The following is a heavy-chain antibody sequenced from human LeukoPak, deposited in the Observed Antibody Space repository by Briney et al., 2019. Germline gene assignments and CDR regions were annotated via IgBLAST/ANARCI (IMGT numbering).Heavy chain of an antibody. Sequence: GASVKVSCKASGYTFTSYGISWVRQAPGQGLEWMGWISAYNGNTNCAQKLQGRVTMTTDTSTSTAYMELRSLRSDDTAVYYCARDRNTMVRGVRYNWFDPWGQGTPVTVSS. CDR2: ISAYNGNT. CDR1: GYTFTSYG. D-gene: IGHD3-10*01. V-gene: IGHV1-18*01. J-gene: IGHJ5*02. CDR3: ARDRNTMVRGVRYNWFDP.